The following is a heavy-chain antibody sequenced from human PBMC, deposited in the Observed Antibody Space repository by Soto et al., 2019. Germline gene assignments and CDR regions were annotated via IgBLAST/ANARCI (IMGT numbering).Heavy chain of an antibody. V-gene: IGHV1-24*01. CDR1: GYTLTELS. Sequence: ASVKVSCKVSGYTLTELSMHWVRQAPGKGFEWMGGFDPEDGETIYAQKFQGRVTMTEDTSTDTAYMELSSLRSEDTAVYYCATTKGTYYYDSSDMDYWGQGTLVTVSS. CDR3: ATTKGTYYYDSSDMDY. CDR2: FDPEDGET. J-gene: IGHJ4*02. D-gene: IGHD3-22*01.